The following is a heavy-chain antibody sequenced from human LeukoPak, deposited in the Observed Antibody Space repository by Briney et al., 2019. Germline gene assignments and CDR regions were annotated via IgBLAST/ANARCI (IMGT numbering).Heavy chain of an antibody. CDR3: ARERGRSSSGAFDI. CDR1: GFTFSDYY. D-gene: IGHD6-6*01. V-gene: IGHV3-11*04. CDR2: ISSSGSTI. Sequence: GGSLRLSCAASGFTFSDYYMSWIRQAPGKGLEWASYISSSGSTIYYADSVKGRFTISRDNAKNSLYLQMNSLRAEDTAVYYCARERGRSSSGAFDIWGQGTMVTVSS. J-gene: IGHJ3*02.